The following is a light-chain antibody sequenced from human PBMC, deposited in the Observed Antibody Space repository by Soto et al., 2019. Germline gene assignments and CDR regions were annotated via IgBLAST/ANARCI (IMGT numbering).Light chain of an antibody. J-gene: IGLJ2*01. CDR1: SSDVGGYNY. Sequence: HSALTRPASVSGSPGQSITISCTGTSSDVGGYNYVSWYQQHPGKAPKLMMYEVSNRPSGVSNRFSGSKSGNTASLTISGLQAEDEADYYCRSYTSSSTLVVFGGGTKLTVL. V-gene: IGLV2-14*01. CDR2: EVS. CDR3: RSYTSSSTLVV.